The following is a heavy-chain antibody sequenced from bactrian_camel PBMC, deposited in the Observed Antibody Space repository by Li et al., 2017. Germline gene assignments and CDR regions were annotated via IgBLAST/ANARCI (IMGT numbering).Heavy chain of an antibody. Sequence: VQLVESGGGVGQPGGSLTLSCLASGFTFRNYGMRWFRQAPGKGLEWVSVISSDGSTAYTDSVQGRFTISLDNAENTLYLQMNNLKPDDTAMYRCGAGQWSLVAGAGYCYAADWGQGTQVTVS. CDR1: GFTFRNYG. J-gene: IGHJ4*01. CDR2: ISSDGST. D-gene: IGHD6*01. CDR3: GAGQWSLVAGAGYCYAAD. V-gene: IGHV3S40*01.